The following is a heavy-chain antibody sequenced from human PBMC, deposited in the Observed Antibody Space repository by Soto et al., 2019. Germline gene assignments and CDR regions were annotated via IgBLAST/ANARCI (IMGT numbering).Heavy chain of an antibody. Sequence: QVQLVESGGGVVQPGRSLRLSCAASGFTFSSYGMQWVRQAPGKGLEWVAVISYDGSNKYYADSVKGRFTISRDNSKNTLYLQMNSLRAEDTAVYYCAKDGASYYYYGMDVWGQGTTVTVSS. CDR3: AKDGASYYYYGMDV. J-gene: IGHJ6*02. CDR1: GFTFSSYG. V-gene: IGHV3-30*18. CDR2: ISYDGSNK. D-gene: IGHD3-10*01.